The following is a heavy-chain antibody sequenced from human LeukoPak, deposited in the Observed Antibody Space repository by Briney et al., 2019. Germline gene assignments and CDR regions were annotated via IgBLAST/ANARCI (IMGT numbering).Heavy chain of an antibody. J-gene: IGHJ4*02. CDR2: FDPEDGET. CDR3: ATSYVGIAVAGFFD. V-gene: IGHV1-24*01. D-gene: IGHD6-19*01. CDR1: GYTLTELS. Sequence: ASVKVSCKVSGYTLTELSMHWVRQAPGKGLEWMGGFDPEDGETIYAQKFQGRVTMAEDTSTDTAYVELSSLRSEDTAVYYCATSYVGIAVAGFFDWGQGTLVTVSS.